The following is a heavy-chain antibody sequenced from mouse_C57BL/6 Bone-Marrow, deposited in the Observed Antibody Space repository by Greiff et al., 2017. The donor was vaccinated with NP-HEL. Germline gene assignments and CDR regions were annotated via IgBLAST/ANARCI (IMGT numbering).Heavy chain of an antibody. Sequence: QVQLQQSGAELARPGASVKLSCKASGYTFTSYGISWVKQRTGQGLEWIGEIYPRSGNTYYNEKFKGKATLTADKSSSTAYMELRSLTSEDSAVYFFARGYYDYAYYAMDYWGQGTSVTVSA. D-gene: IGHD2-4*01. V-gene: IGHV1-81*01. CDR1: GYTFTSYG. CDR3: ARGYYDYAYYAMDY. CDR2: IYPRSGNT. J-gene: IGHJ4*01.